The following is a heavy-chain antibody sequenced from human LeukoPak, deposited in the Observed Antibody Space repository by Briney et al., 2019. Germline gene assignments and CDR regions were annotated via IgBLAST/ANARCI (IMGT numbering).Heavy chain of an antibody. CDR1: GYTFTSYY. CDR2: INPSGGST. J-gene: IGHJ4*02. Sequence: ASVKVSCKASGYTFTSYYMHWVRQAPGQGLEWMGIINPSGGSTSYAQKFQGRVTMTRDPSTSTVYMELSSLRSEDTAVYYCARDLFYDSSPGDNDYWGQGTLVTVSS. D-gene: IGHD3-22*01. V-gene: IGHV1-46*01. CDR3: ARDLFYDSSPGDNDY.